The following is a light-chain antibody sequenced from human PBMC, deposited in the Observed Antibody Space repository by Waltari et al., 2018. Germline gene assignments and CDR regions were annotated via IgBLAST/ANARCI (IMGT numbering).Light chain of an antibody. Sequence: QSVLTQPPSASGTPGQRVTISCSGRSSNIGSNTVTWYPQRPGTAPKLRIYSNNQRPAGVPDRFSDSKSGTSASLAISGLQSEDEADYYCAAWDDSLNGFYVFGTGTKVTVL. J-gene: IGLJ1*01. CDR1: SSNIGSNT. CDR3: AAWDDSLNGFYV. CDR2: SNN. V-gene: IGLV1-44*01.